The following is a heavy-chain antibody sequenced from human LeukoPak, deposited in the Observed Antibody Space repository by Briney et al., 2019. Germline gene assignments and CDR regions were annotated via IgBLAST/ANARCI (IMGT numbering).Heavy chain of an antibody. D-gene: IGHD2-21*01. J-gene: IGHJ5*02. Sequence: GRSLRLSCAASGFTFSSYAMHWVRQAPGKGLEWVAVISYDGSNKYYADSVKGRFTISRDNSKNTLYLQMNSLRAEDTAVYYCAKDWRNCGGDSCNSASLNNWFDPWGQGTLVTVSS. CDR2: ISYDGSNK. CDR1: GFTFSSYA. CDR3: AKDWRNCGGDSCNSASLNNWFDP. V-gene: IGHV3-30*04.